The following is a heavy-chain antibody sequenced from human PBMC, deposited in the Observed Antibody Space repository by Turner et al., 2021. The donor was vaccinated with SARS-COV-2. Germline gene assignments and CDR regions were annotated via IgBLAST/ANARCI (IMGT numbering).Heavy chain of an antibody. CDR1: GFTFSSYG. V-gene: IGHV3-30*18. J-gene: IGHJ4*02. CDR3: AKDGAPFLLYFGEPTFYFDY. CDR2: ILYDGSNK. Sequence: QVQLVESGGGVVQPGRSLRLSFAAPGFTFSSYGMHWVRQAPGKGLEWVAVILYDGSNKYYADSVKGRFTISRDNSKNTLYLQMNSLRAEDTAVYYCAKDGAPFLLYFGEPTFYFDYWGQGTLVTVSS. D-gene: IGHD3-10*01.